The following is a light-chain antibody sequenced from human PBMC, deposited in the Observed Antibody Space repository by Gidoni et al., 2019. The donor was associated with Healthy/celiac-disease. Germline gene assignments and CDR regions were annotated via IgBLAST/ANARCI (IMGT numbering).Light chain of an antibody. CDR2: DAS. Sequence: DIQMTQSPSSMSASVGDRVTITCQASQYISNYLDWYQQKPGKAPKLLIYDASNLETGVPSRFSGSGSGTDFTFTISSLQPEDIATYYCQQYDNLHWTFXQXTKVEIK. V-gene: IGKV1-33*01. CDR1: QYISNY. J-gene: IGKJ1*01. CDR3: QQYDNLHWT.